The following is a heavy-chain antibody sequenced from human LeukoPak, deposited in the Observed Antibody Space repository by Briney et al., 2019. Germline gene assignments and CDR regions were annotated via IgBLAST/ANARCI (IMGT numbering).Heavy chain of an antibody. CDR2: IHSDGSST. CDR3: ARSGWPYYFDY. CDR1: GFTFSSYW. Sequence: GGSLRLSCAASGFTFSSYWMHWVRQAPGKGLVWASRIHSDGSSTSYADSVRGRFTISRDDAKSTLYLQMNSLRAEDTAVYYCARSGWPYYFDYWGQGTLVTVSS. D-gene: IGHD3-22*01. J-gene: IGHJ4*02. V-gene: IGHV3-74*01.